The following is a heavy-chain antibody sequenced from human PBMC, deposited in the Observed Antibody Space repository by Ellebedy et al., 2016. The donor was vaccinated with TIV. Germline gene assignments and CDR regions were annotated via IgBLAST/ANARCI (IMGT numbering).Heavy chain of an antibody. Sequence: GESLKISCAGSGFIFTNYAMSWVRQAPGKGLEWVANIKQDGTGKYYVDSVKGRFTISRDNAKNSLYLQMNSLRAEDTAVYYCARVTTLATGTGYYFDYWGQGTLVTVSS. D-gene: IGHD4-17*01. CDR2: IKQDGTGK. V-gene: IGHV3-7*01. CDR1: GFIFTNYA. J-gene: IGHJ4*02. CDR3: ARVTTLATGTGYYFDY.